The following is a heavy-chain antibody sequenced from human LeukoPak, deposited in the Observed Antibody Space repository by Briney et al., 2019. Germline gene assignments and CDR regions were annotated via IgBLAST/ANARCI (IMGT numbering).Heavy chain of an antibody. D-gene: IGHD3-10*01. CDR2: IYSSGDT. J-gene: IGHJ4*02. Sequence: PGGSLRLSCAASGFTVSSNFMSWVRQAPGKGLEWVSVIYSSGDTYYADSVKGRFTISRDNSKNTLYLQMNSLRAEDTAVYYCARDSYYGSGSYYGYTFDYWGQGTLVTVSS. V-gene: IGHV3-53*01. CDR3: ARDSYYGSGSYYGYTFDY. CDR1: GFTVSSNF.